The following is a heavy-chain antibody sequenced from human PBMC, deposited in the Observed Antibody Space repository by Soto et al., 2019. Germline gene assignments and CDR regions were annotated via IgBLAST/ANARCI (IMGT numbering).Heavy chain of an antibody. J-gene: IGHJ4*02. Sequence: VSLRLSCAASVFTFSTYWMDWVRQTPGKGLEWVANINQDGSEKNYVDSVKGRFTIYRDNAKNSLYLQMSSLTAEDSALYYCSRSLNSWGQGTLVTVSS. CDR3: SRSLNS. V-gene: IGHV3-7*01. CDR1: VFTFSTYW. CDR2: INQDGSEK.